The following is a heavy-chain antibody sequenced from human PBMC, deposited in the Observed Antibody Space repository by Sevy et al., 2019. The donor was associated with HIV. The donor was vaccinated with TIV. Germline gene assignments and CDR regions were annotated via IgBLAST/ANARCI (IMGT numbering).Heavy chain of an antibody. D-gene: IGHD1-1*01. J-gene: IGHJ6*02. CDR1: GFTFSSYS. Sequence: GGSLRLSCAASGFTFSSYSMNWVRQAPGKGLEWVSSISSSSSYIYYADSVKGRFTISRDNAKNSLYLQMNSLGAEDTAVYYCAREAGTTGTTFYYYYYYGMDVWGQGTTVTVSS. V-gene: IGHV3-21*01. CDR2: ISSSSSYI. CDR3: AREAGTTGTTFYYYYYYGMDV.